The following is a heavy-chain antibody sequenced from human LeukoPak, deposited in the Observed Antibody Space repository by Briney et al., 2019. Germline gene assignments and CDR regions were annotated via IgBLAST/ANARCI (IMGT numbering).Heavy chain of an antibody. J-gene: IGHJ4*02. CDR1: GGSFSGYY. Sequence: SETLSLTCAVYGGSFSGYYWSWIRQPPGKGLEWIGEINHSGSTNYNPSLKSRVTISVDTSKNQFSLKLSSVTAADTAVYYCARRPILRRGYSYGNRAFDYWGQGTLVTVSS. CDR3: ARRPILRRGYSYGNRAFDY. D-gene: IGHD5-18*01. CDR2: INHSGST. V-gene: IGHV4-34*01.